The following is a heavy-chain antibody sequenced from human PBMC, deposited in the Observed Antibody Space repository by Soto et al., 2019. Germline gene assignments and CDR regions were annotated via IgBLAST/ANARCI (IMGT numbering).Heavy chain of an antibody. V-gene: IGHV3-30-3*01. J-gene: IGHJ6*02. Sequence: GGSLRLSCAASGFTFSSYAMHWVRQAPGKGLEWVAVISYDGSNKYYADSVKGRFTISRDNSKNTLYLQMNSLRAEDTAVYYCARDFCSSTSCTVGGYYYGMDVWGQGTTVTVSS. CDR2: ISYDGSNK. CDR1: GFTFSSYA. CDR3: ARDFCSSTSCTVGGYYYGMDV. D-gene: IGHD2-2*01.